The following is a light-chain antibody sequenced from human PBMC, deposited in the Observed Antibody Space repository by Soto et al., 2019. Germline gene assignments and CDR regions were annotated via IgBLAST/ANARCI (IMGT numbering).Light chain of an antibody. CDR1: QSISNL. Sequence: DIQMTQSPSTLPASVGYRVTITCRVSQSISNLLAWYQQKRWTAPTVLINHSSNLQRGVRSRVSSSGSAKYFSVTTGCLQPDDFATYYCHQYNSYSFGKGNKVEIK. V-gene: IGKV1-5*01. CDR2: HSS. CDR3: HQYNSYS. J-gene: IGKJ1*01.